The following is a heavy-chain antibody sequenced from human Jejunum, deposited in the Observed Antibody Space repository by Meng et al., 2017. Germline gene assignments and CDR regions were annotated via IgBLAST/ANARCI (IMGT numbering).Heavy chain of an antibody. CDR2: INQDGSKT. Sequence: GESLKISCAASGFTFSDYWMTWLRQAPGKGLEWVAKINQDGSKTYYVDSVKGRFTISRDNAKNSLYLQLNSLRAEDTAVYYCATIADNAFDIWGQGAMVTVSS. CDR1: GFTFSDYW. CDR3: ATIADNAFDI. V-gene: IGHV3-7*01. D-gene: IGHD6-13*01. J-gene: IGHJ3*02.